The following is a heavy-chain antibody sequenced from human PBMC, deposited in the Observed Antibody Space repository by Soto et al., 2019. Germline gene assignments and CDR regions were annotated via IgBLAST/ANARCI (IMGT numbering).Heavy chain of an antibody. CDR3: ARVDPGPPNYGMDV. J-gene: IGHJ6*02. CDR1: GFTFSSYW. CDR2: INSDGSST. D-gene: IGHD3-9*01. Sequence: GGSLRLSCAASGFTFSSYWMHWVRQAPGKGLVWVSRINSDGSSTSYADSVKGRFTISRDNAKNTLYVQMNSLRDEDTAVYYCARVDPGPPNYGMDVWGQWTTVTVSS. V-gene: IGHV3-74*01.